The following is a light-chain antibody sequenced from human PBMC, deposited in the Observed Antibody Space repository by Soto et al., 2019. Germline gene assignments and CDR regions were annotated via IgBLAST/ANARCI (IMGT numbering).Light chain of an antibody. Sequence: DIQMTQSPSSVSASVGDRVTITCRASQGISSWLDWYQQKPGKAPKLLIYAASSLESGVPSRFSGSGSGTDFTLTINSLQPEDFATYYCQQADSFPLTFGGGTKVEIK. V-gene: IGKV1-12*01. CDR3: QQADSFPLT. J-gene: IGKJ4*01. CDR1: QGISSW. CDR2: AAS.